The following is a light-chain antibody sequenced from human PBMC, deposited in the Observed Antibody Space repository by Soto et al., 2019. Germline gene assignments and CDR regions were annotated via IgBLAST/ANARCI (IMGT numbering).Light chain of an antibody. V-gene: IGKV1-5*03. CDR2: KAS. J-gene: IGKJ1*01. CDR3: QKYNSYSWK. Sequence: DTQMTPSPSTLSASVGDRVTITCLASQSISSWLAWYQQKPGKAPKLLIYKASTLESGVPSRFSGSGSGTEFTLTISSLQSDDSATYYCQKYNSYSWKCGQGNKGDIK. CDR1: QSISSW.